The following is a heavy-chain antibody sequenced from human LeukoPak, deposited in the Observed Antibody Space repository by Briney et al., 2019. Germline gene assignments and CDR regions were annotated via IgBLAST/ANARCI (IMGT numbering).Heavy chain of an antibody. CDR2: IRVSDYHT. J-gene: IGHJ4*02. CDR3: AKDRSCTNNICHGDFDY. Sequence: GGSLRLSCVASGFTFNTYAMTWVRQAPGKGLEWIAAIRVSDYHTYYADSVKGRFTISRDNSKNTLYLQMNSLRAEDTAVYYCAKDRSCTNNICHGDFDYWGQGTLVTVSS. V-gene: IGHV3-23*01. CDR1: GFTFNTYA. D-gene: IGHD2-8*01.